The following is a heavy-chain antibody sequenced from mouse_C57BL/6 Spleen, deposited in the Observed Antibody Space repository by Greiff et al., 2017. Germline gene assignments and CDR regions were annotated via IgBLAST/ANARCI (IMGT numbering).Heavy chain of an antibody. CDR1: GYTFTSYW. J-gene: IGHJ2*01. CDR2: INPSSGYT. CDR3: ANYGSSYHFDY. D-gene: IGHD1-3*01. V-gene: IGHV1-7*01. Sequence: QVQLKQSGAELAKPGASVKLSCKASGYTFTSYWMHWVNQRPGQGLEWIGYINPSSGYTKYNQKFKDKATLPEDKSSSTAYMQLSSLTYEDTAVYYCANYGSSYHFDYWGQGTTLTVSS.